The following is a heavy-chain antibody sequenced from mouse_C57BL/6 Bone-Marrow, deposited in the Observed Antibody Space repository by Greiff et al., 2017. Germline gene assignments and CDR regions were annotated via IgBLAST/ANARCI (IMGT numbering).Heavy chain of an antibody. Sequence: QVQLQQSGAELVRPGTSVKVSCKASGYAFTNYLIEWVKQRPGQGLEWIGVINPGSGGTNYNEKFKGKATLTADKSSSTAYMQLSSLTSEDSAVYFWARSPLKGLGYAMDYWGQGTSVTVSS. D-gene: IGHD1-3*01. V-gene: IGHV1-54*01. CDR1: GYAFTNYL. J-gene: IGHJ4*01. CDR2: INPGSGGT. CDR3: ARSPLKGLGYAMDY.